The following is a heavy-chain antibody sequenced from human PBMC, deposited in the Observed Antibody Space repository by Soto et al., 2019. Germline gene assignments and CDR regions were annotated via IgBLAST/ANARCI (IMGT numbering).Heavy chain of an antibody. CDR3: ARVRRGSGYPFDY. CDR2: IYHSGST. Sequence: QLQLQESGSGLVKPSQTLSLTCAVSGGSISSGGYSWSWIRQPPGKGLEWIGYIYHSGSTYYNPSLKSRGTISVDRSKNQFSLKLSSVTAADTAVYYCARVRRGSGYPFDYWGQGTLVTVSS. CDR1: GGSISSGGYS. D-gene: IGHD3-10*01. J-gene: IGHJ4*02. V-gene: IGHV4-30-2*01.